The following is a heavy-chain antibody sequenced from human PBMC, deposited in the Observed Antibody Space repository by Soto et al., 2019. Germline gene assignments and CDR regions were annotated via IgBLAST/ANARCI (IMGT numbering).Heavy chain of an antibody. CDR2: IYHSGST. Sequence: SETLSLTCAVSGGSISSSNWWSWVRQPPGKGLEWIGEIYHSGSTNYNPSLKSRVTISVDKSKNQFSLKLGSVTAADTAVYYCARDLAAAGTGSYYFDYWGQGTLVTVSS. J-gene: IGHJ4*02. CDR1: GGSISSSNW. V-gene: IGHV4-4*02. D-gene: IGHD6-13*01. CDR3: ARDLAAAGTGSYYFDY.